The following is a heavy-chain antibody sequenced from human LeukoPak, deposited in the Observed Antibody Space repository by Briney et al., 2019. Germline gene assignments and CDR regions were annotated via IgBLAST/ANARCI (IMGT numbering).Heavy chain of an antibody. CDR1: GGSISSSNW. D-gene: IGHD2-21*01. J-gene: IGHJ3*02. CDR2: IYHSGST. Sequence: NPSGTLSLTCAVSGGSISSSNWWSWVRQPPGKGLEWIGEIYHSGSTYYNPSLKSRVTMSVDTSKNQFSLKLSSVTAADTAVYFCARGPWRVNAFDIWGQGTMVTVSS. V-gene: IGHV4-4*02. CDR3: ARGPWRVNAFDI.